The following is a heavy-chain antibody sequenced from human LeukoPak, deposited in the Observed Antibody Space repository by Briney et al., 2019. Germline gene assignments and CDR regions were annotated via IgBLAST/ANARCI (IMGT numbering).Heavy chain of an antibody. CDR3: ARDVGAAAPDAFDI. CDR2: ISTSSNYI. Sequence: PGGSLRLSCAASGFTFSTYNMNWVRQGPGKGPEWVSSISTSSNYIYYADSVKGRFTISRDNAKNSLYLQMNSLRVEDTDVYYCARDVGAAAPDAFDIWGQGTMVTVSS. CDR1: GFTFSTYN. V-gene: IGHV3-21*01. J-gene: IGHJ3*02. D-gene: IGHD1-26*01.